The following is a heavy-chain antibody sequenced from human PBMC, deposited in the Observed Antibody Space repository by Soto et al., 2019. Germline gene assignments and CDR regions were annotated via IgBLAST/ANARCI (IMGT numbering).Heavy chain of an antibody. J-gene: IGHJ4*02. CDR2: ISHSGTT. CDR1: GGAIRSGNYY. CDR3: ARGRGLLVFDY. Sequence: VQLQESGPRLVKPSQTLSLTCSVSGGAIRSGNYYWTWIRQSPGKGLEWLGHISHSGTTAYNPSLQSRATFSLDAAQNQFSLSLTSVTVADTALYFCARGRGLLVFDYWGQGAMVAVSS. D-gene: IGHD2-8*02. V-gene: IGHV4-30-4*01.